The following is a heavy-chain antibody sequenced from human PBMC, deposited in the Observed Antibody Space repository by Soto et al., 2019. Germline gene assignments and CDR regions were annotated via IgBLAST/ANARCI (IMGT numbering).Heavy chain of an antibody. Sequence: QITLKESGPTLLKPTQTLTLTCTFSGFSLSTSGVGVGWIRQPPGKALEWVALIYWDDDKRYRPSLKSRLTITKDTSKNQVVLTMTNMDPVDTATYYCAHVYGGYDNFDYWGQGTLVTVSS. CDR1: GFSLSTSGVG. D-gene: IGHD5-12*01. CDR3: AHVYGGYDNFDY. CDR2: IYWDDDK. V-gene: IGHV2-5*02. J-gene: IGHJ4*02.